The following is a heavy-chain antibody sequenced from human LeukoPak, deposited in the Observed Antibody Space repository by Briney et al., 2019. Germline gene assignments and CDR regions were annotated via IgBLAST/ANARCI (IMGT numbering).Heavy chain of an antibody. CDR3: ARGRGIAARD. Sequence: PSETLSLTCAVYGGSFSGYYWSWIRQPPGKGLEWIGEINHSGSTNYNPSLKSRVTISVDKSKNQFSLKLSSVTAADTAVYYCARGRGIAARDWGQGTLVTVSS. V-gene: IGHV4-34*01. D-gene: IGHD6-6*01. CDR1: GGSFSGYY. J-gene: IGHJ4*02. CDR2: INHSGST.